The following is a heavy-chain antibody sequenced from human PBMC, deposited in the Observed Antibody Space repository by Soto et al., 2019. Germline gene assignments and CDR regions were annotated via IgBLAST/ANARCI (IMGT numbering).Heavy chain of an antibody. CDR3: ARADCSSTSCDYYGMDV. Sequence: PGGSLRLSCAASGFTFSSYSMNWVRQAPGKGLEWVSSISSSSSYIYYADSVKGRFTISRDNANNSLYLQMNSLRAEDTAVYYCARADCSSTSCDYYGMDVWGQGTTVTVSS. CDR1: GFTFSSYS. CDR2: ISSSSSYI. J-gene: IGHJ6*02. V-gene: IGHV3-21*01. D-gene: IGHD2-2*01.